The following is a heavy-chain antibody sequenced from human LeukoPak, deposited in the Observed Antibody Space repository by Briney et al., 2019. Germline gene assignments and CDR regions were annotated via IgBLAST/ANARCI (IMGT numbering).Heavy chain of an antibody. Sequence: PSETLSLTCTVSGGSITSSSYYWGWIRQPPGKGLEWIGNIYNGESTYYNPSPKSRLTISVDTSKNQFSLKLRSVTAADTAVYFCARSARIAARPQNFDYWGQGTLVPVSS. CDR2: IYNGEST. J-gene: IGHJ4*02. V-gene: IGHV4-39*01. CDR3: ARSARIAARPQNFDY. CDR1: GGSITSSSYY. D-gene: IGHD6-6*01.